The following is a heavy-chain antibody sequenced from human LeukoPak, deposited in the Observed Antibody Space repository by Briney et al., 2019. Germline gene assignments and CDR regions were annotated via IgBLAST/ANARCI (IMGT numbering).Heavy chain of an antibody. CDR2: ISGSGDNT. V-gene: IGHV3-23*01. D-gene: IGHD6-6*01. CDR1: GFTFSSYA. J-gene: IGHJ4*02. CDR3: AKWKYSNSGIDDY. Sequence: PGGSLRLSCAASGFTFSSYAMSWVRQVPGKGLKWVSVISGSGDNTYYADSAKGRFTISRDNSKNMLYLQMNSLRAEDTAVYYCAKWKYSNSGIDDYWGQGTLVTVSS.